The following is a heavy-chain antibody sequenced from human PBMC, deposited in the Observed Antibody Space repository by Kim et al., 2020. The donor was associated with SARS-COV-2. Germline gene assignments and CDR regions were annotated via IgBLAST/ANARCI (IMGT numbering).Heavy chain of an antibody. CDR2: IIPIFGTA. CDR3: ASLPYASGSYPYDY. D-gene: IGHD3-10*01. CDR1: GGTFSSYA. J-gene: IGHJ4*02. Sequence: SVKVSCKASGGTFSSYAISWVRQAPGQGLEWMGGIIPIFGTANYAQKFQGRVTITADESTSTAYMELSSLRSEDTAGYYCASLPYASGSYPYDYWGQGTLVTVSS. V-gene: IGHV1-69*13.